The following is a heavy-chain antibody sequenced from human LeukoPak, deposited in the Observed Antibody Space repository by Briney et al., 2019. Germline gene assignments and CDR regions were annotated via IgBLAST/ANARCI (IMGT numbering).Heavy chain of an antibody. CDR2: INAGNGNT. J-gene: IGHJ5*02. D-gene: IGHD3-10*01. CDR3: ARDELEANYYGSGSYFP. CDR1: GYTFTSYA. V-gene: IGHV1-3*01. Sequence: ASVKVSCKASGYTFTSYAMHWVRQAPGQRLEWMGWINAGNGNTKYSQKFQGRVTITRDTSASTAYMELSSLRSEDTAVYYCARDELEANYYGSGSYFPWSQGTLVTVSS.